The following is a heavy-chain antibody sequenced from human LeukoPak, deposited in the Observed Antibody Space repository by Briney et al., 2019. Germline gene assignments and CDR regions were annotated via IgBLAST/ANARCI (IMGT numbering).Heavy chain of an antibody. CDR2: INPSGGTT. CDR3: ARGRGSGWYPMTEVNYYYYMDV. CDR1: GYTFSSSY. D-gene: IGHD6-19*01. Sequence: ASVKVSCKASGYTFSSSYMHWVRQAPGQGLEWMGIINPSGGTTIYAQRFQGRVTMTRDTSTSTVYMELSSLRSEDTAVYYCARGRGSGWYPMTEVNYYYYMDVWGKGTTVTISS. J-gene: IGHJ6*03. V-gene: IGHV1-46*01.